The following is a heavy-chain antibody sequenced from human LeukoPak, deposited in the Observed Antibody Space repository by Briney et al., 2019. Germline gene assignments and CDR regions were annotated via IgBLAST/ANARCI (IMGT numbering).Heavy chain of an antibody. CDR3: VSFYETY. J-gene: IGHJ4*02. CDR1: GNYW. V-gene: IGHV3-74*01. D-gene: IGHD2-2*01. Sequence: GGSLRLSCAASGNYWMHWVRQAPGKGLVWVSHINSDGRWTSYADSVKGRFTISKDNAKNTVYLQMNNLRAEDTAVYYCVSFYETYWGRGTLVTVSS. CDR2: INSDGRWT.